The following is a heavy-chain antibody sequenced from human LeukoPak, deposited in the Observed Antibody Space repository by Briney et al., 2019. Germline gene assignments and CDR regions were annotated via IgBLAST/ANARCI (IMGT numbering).Heavy chain of an antibody. CDR2: INPSGGST. CDR1: GGTFSSYA. Sequence: ASVKVSCKASGGTFSSYAISWVRQAPGQGLEWMGIINPSGGSTSYAQKFQGRVTMTRDTSTSTVYMELSSLRSEDTAVYYCARDLKGYYGSSGSPGYWGQGTLVTVSS. CDR3: ARDLKGYYGSSGSPGY. V-gene: IGHV1-46*01. D-gene: IGHD3-22*01. J-gene: IGHJ4*02.